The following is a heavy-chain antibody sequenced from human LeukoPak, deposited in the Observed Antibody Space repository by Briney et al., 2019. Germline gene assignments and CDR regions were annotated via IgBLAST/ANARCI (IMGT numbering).Heavy chain of an antibody. CDR2: MNPNSSNP. J-gene: IGHJ4*02. D-gene: IGHD3-22*01. CDR1: GYTFTSYD. CDR3: ARVYSDSSGYYVQGFDY. V-gene: IGHV1-8*01. Sequence: ASVRVSCKASGYTFTSYDINWVRQAAGQGLEWVGWMNPNSSNPGYAQKFQGRVTMTMNTAISTAYMELSSLRSDDTAVYYCARVYSDSSGYYVQGFDYWGPGTLVTVSS.